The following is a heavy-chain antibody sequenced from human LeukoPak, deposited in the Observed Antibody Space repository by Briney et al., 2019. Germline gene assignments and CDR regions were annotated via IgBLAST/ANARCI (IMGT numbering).Heavy chain of an antibody. CDR3: ARIPVAKTFDY. J-gene: IGHJ4*02. CDR1: GISVSSNSYY. D-gene: IGHD6-19*01. CDR2: IDYTGSA. Sequence: PSETLSLTCTVSGISVSSNSYYWSWVRQPPGKGLGWIGFIDYTGSANYNPSLKSRVTISLDTSKNQFSVKVMSVTAADTAVYYCARIPVAKTFDYWGQGTLVTVSS. V-gene: IGHV4-61*01.